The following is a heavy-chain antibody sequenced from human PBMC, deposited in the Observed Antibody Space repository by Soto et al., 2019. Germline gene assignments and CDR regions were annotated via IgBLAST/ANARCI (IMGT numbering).Heavy chain of an antibody. D-gene: IGHD3-9*01. Sequence: SETLSLTCTVSGGSISSSSYYWGWIRQPPGKGLEWIGSIYYSGSTYYNPSLKSRVTISVDTSKNQFSLKLSSVTAADTAVYYCARPKDDYDINYFDYWGQGTLVTVSS. CDR3: ARPKDDYDINYFDY. CDR2: IYYSGST. CDR1: GGSISSSSYY. J-gene: IGHJ4*02. V-gene: IGHV4-39*01.